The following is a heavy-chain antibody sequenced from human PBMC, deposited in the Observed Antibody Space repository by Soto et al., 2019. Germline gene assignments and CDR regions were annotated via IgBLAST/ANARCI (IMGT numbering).Heavy chain of an antibody. V-gene: IGHV5-51*01. J-gene: IGHJ5*02. Sequence: GESLNSSCKGSGYSFTSYWIGWVRQMPGKGLEWMGIIYPGDSDTRYSPSFQGQVTISADKSISTAYLQWSSLKASDTAMYYCARREGKTTTHFDPWGQGTLVTVSS. CDR3: ARREGKTTTHFDP. CDR1: GYSFTSYW. CDR2: IYPGDSDT. D-gene: IGHD4-17*01.